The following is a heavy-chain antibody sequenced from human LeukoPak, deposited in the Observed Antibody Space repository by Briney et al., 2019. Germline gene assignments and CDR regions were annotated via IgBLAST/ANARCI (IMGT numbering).Heavy chain of an antibody. CDR1: GFAFSSYS. D-gene: IGHD2-8*01. V-gene: IGHV3-48*02. J-gene: IGHJ6*02. CDR3: ARDQWTVRVPYYYYGMDV. CDR2: ISSSSSNT. Sequence: GGSLRLSCAASGFAFSSYSMIWVRQAPGKGLEWVSSISSSSSNTYYADSVKGRFTISRDNAKNSLYLQMNSLRDEDTAVYYCARDQWTVRVPYYYYGMDVWGQGTTVTVSS.